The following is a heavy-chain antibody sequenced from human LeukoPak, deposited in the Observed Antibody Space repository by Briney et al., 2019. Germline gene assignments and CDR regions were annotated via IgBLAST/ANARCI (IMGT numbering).Heavy chain of an antibody. V-gene: IGHV4-59*01. CDR1: SGSISTYY. Sequence: PSETLSLTCTVSSGSISTYYWSWIRQPPGKGLEWIGYIYYSETTKYNPSLKSRVTISVDTSKNQFSLKLSSVTAADTAVYYCARALYFGSGSPYYYMDVWGKGTTVTISS. D-gene: IGHD3-10*01. CDR2: IYYSETT. CDR3: ARALYFGSGSPYYYMDV. J-gene: IGHJ6*03.